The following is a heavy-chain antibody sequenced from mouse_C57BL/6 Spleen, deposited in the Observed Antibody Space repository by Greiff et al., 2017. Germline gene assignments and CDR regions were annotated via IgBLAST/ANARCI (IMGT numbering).Heavy chain of an antibody. J-gene: IGHJ2*01. D-gene: IGHD1-1*01. CDR2: IYPRSGNT. V-gene: IGHV1-81*01. CDR3: ARGTITSVPYFDY. Sequence: VQLQQSGAELARPGASVKLSCKASGYTFTSYGISWVKQRPGQGLEWIGEIYPRSGNTYYNEKFKGKVTLTEDKSSSTAYMELRSLTSEDSAVYYCARGTITSVPYFDYWGQGTTLTVSS. CDR1: GYTFTSYG.